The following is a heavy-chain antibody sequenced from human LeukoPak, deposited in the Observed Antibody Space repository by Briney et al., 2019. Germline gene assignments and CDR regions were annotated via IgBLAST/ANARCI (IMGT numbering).Heavy chain of an antibody. CDR1: GGSISSGGYY. J-gene: IGHJ4*02. CDR3: ARVWYCSSTSCPKIYYFDY. V-gene: IGHV4-31*03. Sequence: SQTLSLTCTVSGGSISSGGYYWSWIRQHPGKGLEWIGYIYHSGSTYYNPSLKSRVTISVDTSKNQFSLKLSSVTAADTAVYYCARVWYCSSTSCPKIYYFDYWGQGTLVTVSS. CDR2: IYHSGST. D-gene: IGHD2-2*01.